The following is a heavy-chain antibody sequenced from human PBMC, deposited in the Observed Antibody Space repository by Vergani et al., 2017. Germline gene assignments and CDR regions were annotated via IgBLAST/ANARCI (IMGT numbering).Heavy chain of an antibody. J-gene: IGHJ6*03. Sequence: QVQLVQSGAEVKKPGASVKVSCKASGYTFTSYGISWVRQAPGQGLEWMGWIIAYNGNTNYAQKLQGRVTMTTDTSTSTAYMELRSLRSDDTAVYYCARRLIGYCSSTGTYYYYMDVWGKGTTVTVSS. CDR2: IIAYNGNT. CDR3: ARRLIGYCSSTGTYYYYMDV. V-gene: IGHV1-18*01. D-gene: IGHD2-2*01. CDR1: GYTFTSYG.